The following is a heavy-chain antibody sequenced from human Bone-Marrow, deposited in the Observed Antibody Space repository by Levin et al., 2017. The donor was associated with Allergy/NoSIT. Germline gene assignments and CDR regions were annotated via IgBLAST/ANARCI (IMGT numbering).Heavy chain of an antibody. CDR1: GFSLSTSGMR. Sequence: QTLSLTCTLSGFSLSTSGMRVSWIRQPPGKALEWLARIDWDDDKFYSTSLKTRLTISTDTSKNQVVLTMTNMDPVDTATYYCARIALGSGNYYPYYFDYWGQGSLVTVSS. D-gene: IGHD3-10*01. CDR2: IDWDDDK. J-gene: IGHJ4*02. V-gene: IGHV2-70*04. CDR3: ARIALGSGNYYPYYFDY.